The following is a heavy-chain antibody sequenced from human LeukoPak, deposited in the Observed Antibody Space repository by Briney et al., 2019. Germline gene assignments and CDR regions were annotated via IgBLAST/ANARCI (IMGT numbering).Heavy chain of an antibody. V-gene: IGHV3-23*01. CDR1: GFTFITYA. J-gene: IGHJ5*02. CDR2: ISGSGGST. CDR3: AKDFRGLAGT. D-gene: IGHD1-1*01. Sequence: GGSLRLSCAASGFTFITYALSWVRQAPGKGLEWVSAISGSGGSTYYADSVKGRFTISRDNSKNTLYLQMNSLRAEDTAVYYCAKDFRGLAGTWGQGTLVTVSS.